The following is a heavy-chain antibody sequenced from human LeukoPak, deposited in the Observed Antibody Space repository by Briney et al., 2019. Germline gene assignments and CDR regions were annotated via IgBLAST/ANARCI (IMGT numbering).Heavy chain of an antibody. V-gene: IGHV3-21*01. CDR1: GFTFSSYS. Sequence: PGGSLRLSCAASGFTFSSYSMNWVRQAPGKGLEWVSFISSSSSYIYYADSMKGRFTISRDNAKNSLYLQMNSLRAEDTAVYYCARDLYPNQAVGRNWFDPWGQGTLVTVSS. CDR3: ARDLYPNQAVGRNWFDP. J-gene: IGHJ5*02. CDR2: ISSSSSYI. D-gene: IGHD1-14*01.